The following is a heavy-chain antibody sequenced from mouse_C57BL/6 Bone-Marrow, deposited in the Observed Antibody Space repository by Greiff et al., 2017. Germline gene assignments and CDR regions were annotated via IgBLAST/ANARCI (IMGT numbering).Heavy chain of an antibody. V-gene: IGHV5-4*01. CDR2: ISDGGSYT. CDR3: AREGYYDYDGGFAY. CDR1: GFTFSSYA. Sequence: EVKLEESGGGLVKPGGSLKLSCAASGFTFSSYAMSWVRQTPEKRLEWVATISDGGSYTYYPDNVKGRFTISRDNAKNNLYLQMSHLKSEDTAMYYCAREGYYDYDGGFAYWGQGTLVTVSA. J-gene: IGHJ3*01. D-gene: IGHD2-4*01.